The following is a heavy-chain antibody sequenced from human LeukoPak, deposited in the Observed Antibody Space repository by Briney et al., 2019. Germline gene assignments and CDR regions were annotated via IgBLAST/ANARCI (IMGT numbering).Heavy chain of an antibody. CDR3: TRHYGP. V-gene: IGHV4-34*10. J-gene: IGHJ5*02. CDR1: GGSFSGYY. D-gene: IGHD3-16*01. Sequence: SETLSLTCAVYGGSFSGYYWSWIRQPPGKGLEWIGEINHSGSTYYNPSLKSRITMSVDTSKNQFYLKLSSVTAADTAVYYCTRHYGPWGQGTLVTVSS. CDR2: INHSGST.